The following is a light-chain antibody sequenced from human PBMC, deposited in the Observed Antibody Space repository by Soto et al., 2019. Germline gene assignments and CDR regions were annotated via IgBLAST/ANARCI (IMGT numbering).Light chain of an antibody. CDR2: GAS. J-gene: IGKJ4*01. Sequence: EIVLTQSPGTLSLSAGKRATLSCRASQSISSSYLAWYQQRPGQAPRLLIYGASSRATGIPARFSGSGSGTDFTLTISSLEPEEFAVYYCQQRNNWPTCGGGTKVDIK. V-gene: IGKV3D-20*02. CDR3: QQRNNWPT. CDR1: QSISSSY.